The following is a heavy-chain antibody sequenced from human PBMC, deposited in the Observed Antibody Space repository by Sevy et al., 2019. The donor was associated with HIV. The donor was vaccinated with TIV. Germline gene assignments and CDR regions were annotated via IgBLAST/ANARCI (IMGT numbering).Heavy chain of an antibody. CDR3: ARGRYYDSSGSLSFDY. Sequence: ASVKVSCKASGYTFTSYDINWVRQATGQGLEWMGWMNPNSGNTGYAQTFQGRVTMTRNTSISTAYMELSSLRSEDTAVYYCARGRYYDSSGSLSFDYWGQGTLVTVSS. V-gene: IGHV1-8*01. D-gene: IGHD3-22*01. CDR2: MNPNSGNT. CDR1: GYTFTSYD. J-gene: IGHJ4*02.